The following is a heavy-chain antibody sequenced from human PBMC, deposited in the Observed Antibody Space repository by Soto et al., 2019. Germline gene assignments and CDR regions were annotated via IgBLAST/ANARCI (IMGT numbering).Heavy chain of an antibody. J-gene: IGHJ5*02. CDR3: ARIYTYYYDSSLLGWFAP. V-gene: IGHV4-61*03. D-gene: IGHD3-22*01. Sequence: SETLSLTCTVSGGSVSSGSYYWSWLRQPPGKGLERIGYIYYSGSTNYNHSLQSRVTITVDTSKNHITLNMSSVPAADTAVYYCARIYTYYYDSSLLGWFAPWGQGTLVTVS. CDR2: IYYSGST. CDR1: GGSVSSGSYY.